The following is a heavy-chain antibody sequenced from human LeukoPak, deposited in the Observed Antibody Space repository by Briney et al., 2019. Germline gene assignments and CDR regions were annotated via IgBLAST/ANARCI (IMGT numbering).Heavy chain of an antibody. J-gene: IGHJ5*02. CDR1: GYTFTSYG. D-gene: IGHD2-15*01. CDR2: ISAYNGNT. Sequence: ASVKVSCKASGYTFTSYGISWGRQAPGQGLEWMGWISAYNGNTNYAQKLQGRVTMTTDTSTSTAYMELRSLRSDDTAVYYCARDRAGIGYCSGGGCYYWFDPWGQGTLVTVSS. V-gene: IGHV1-18*01. CDR3: ARDRAGIGYCSGGGCYYWFDP.